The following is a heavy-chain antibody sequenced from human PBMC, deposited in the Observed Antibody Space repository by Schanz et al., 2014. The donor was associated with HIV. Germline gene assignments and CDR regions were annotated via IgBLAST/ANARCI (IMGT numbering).Heavy chain of an antibody. CDR1: GFTFSTYG. V-gene: IGHV3-NL1*01. Sequence: QVQLVESGGGVVQPGRSLRLSCAASGFTFSTYGMYWVRQAPGRGLEWLSAISISGTTTYYADSVRGRFTISRDNSKNTVYLHMSSLRVEDTAVYYCAQEEVPNDCWGQGTLVTVSS. CDR3: AQEEVPNDC. J-gene: IGHJ4*02. CDR2: ISISGTTT.